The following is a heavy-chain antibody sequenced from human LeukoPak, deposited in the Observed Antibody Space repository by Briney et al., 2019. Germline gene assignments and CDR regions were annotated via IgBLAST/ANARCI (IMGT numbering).Heavy chain of an antibody. CDR2: IKSKTDGGTT. J-gene: IGHJ4*02. Sequence: GGSLRLSCAASGFTFSNAWMSWVRQAPGKGLEWVGRIKSKTDGGTTDYAAPVKGRFTISRDDSKNTLYLQMNSLKTEDTAVYYCTTDPSFVDIVATTKFDYWGQGTLVTVSS. V-gene: IGHV3-15*01. D-gene: IGHD5-12*01. CDR1: GFTFSNAW. CDR3: TTDPSFVDIVATTKFDY.